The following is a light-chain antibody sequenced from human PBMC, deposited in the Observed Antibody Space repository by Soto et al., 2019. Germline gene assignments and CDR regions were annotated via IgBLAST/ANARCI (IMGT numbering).Light chain of an antibody. CDR1: QDISKY. J-gene: IGKJ4*01. Sequence: DIQMTQSPSSLSASVGDRVTIACQASQDISKYLNWYQFRPGQAPKLLIYDASNLETGVPSRFRGSGSGTHFSLTITSLQPEDVATYYCQQYDNPLALTCGGGTKVQIK. CDR3: QQYDNPLALT. V-gene: IGKV1-33*01. CDR2: DAS.